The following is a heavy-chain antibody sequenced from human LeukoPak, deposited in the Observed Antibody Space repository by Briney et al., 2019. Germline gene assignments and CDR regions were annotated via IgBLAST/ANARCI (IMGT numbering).Heavy chain of an antibody. D-gene: IGHD3-22*01. Sequence: SETLSLTCAVYGGSFSGYYWSWIRQPPGKGLEWIGEINHSGSTNYNPSLKSRLTISVDTSKNQFSLNLTSVTAADTAVYYCATYDSSGYYLVTWGQGILVTVSA. CDR2: INHSGST. CDR3: ATYDSSGYYLVT. CDR1: GGSFSGYY. J-gene: IGHJ5*02. V-gene: IGHV4-34*09.